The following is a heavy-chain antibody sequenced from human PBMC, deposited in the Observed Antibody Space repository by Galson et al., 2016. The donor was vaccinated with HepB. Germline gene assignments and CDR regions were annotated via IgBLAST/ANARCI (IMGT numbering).Heavy chain of an antibody. D-gene: IGHD4-11*01. Sequence: SLRLSCAPSGFTFSTYTMSWVRQAPGKGLEWVSSISSSSTNIFHADSVKGRFTISRDNAKNSLYLQMNSLRAEDTAVYFCARDTTTTVTKSLQYWGQGALVTVSS. CDR2: ISSSSTNI. CDR3: ARDTTTTVTKSLQY. CDR1: GFTFSTYT. V-gene: IGHV3-21*01. J-gene: IGHJ4*02.